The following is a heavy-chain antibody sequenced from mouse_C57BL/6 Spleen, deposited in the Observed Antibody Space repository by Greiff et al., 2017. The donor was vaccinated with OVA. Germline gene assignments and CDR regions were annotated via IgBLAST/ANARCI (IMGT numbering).Heavy chain of an antibody. CDR3: AAGTRGYYFDY. CDR1: GYTFTSYW. D-gene: IGHD4-1*01. J-gene: IGHJ2*01. CDR2: IDPSDSYT. Sequence: QVQLQQSGAELVKPGASVKLSCKASGYTFTSYWMQWVKQRPGQGLAWIGEIDPSDSYTNYNQKFKGKATLTVDTSSSTAYMQLSSLTSEDSAVYYCAAGTRGYYFDYWGQGTTLTVSS. V-gene: IGHV1-50*01.